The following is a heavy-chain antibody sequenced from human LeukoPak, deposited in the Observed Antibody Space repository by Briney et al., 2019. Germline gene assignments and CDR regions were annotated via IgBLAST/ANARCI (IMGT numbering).Heavy chain of an antibody. D-gene: IGHD7-27*01. V-gene: IGHV1-18*01. CDR2: ISTDNGNT. Sequence: ASVKVSCKASGYTYTTYAISWVRQAPGQGLGWMGWISTDNGNTRYARRFQGRVTMTTDTSTSTAYMELRSLKSDDTAVYYCARVMALDWGSLDYWGQGTLVTVSS. CDR3: ARVMALDWGSLDY. J-gene: IGHJ4*02. CDR1: GYTYTTYA.